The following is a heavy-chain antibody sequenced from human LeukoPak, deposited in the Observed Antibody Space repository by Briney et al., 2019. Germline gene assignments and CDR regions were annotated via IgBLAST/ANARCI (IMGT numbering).Heavy chain of an antibody. Sequence: GGFLRLSCVASGFTFSNYAMSWVRQAPGKGLELVSGIYGSDDKTVYGDAVKGRFTISRDNSKNTLYLQMNSLRADDTAVYYCAKTQGYYDAWGQGALVTVSS. V-gene: IGHV3-23*01. CDR2: IYGSDDKT. CDR1: GFTFSNYA. D-gene: IGHD2-15*01. CDR3: AKTQGYYDA. J-gene: IGHJ5*02.